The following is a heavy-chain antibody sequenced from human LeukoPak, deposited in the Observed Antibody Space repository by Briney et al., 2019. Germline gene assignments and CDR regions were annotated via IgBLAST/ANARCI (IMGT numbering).Heavy chain of an antibody. CDR1: GFTFHSHS. D-gene: IGHD5-12*01. J-gene: IGHJ4*02. Sequence: GGSLRLSCAASGFTFHSHSMNWVRQAPGKGLEWVSSISMTSSFIYYADSVKGRFTISRDNAKNSLYLHMNSLRAEDTAVYYCARVAGYSGYEPGYFEDWGQGTLVTVSS. V-gene: IGHV3-21*01. CDR3: ARVAGYSGYEPGYFED. CDR2: ISMTSSFI.